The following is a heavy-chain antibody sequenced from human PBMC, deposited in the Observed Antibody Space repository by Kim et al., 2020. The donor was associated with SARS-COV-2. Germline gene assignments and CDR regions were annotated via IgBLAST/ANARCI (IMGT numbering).Heavy chain of an antibody. CDR1: GFTVSSNY. V-gene: IGHV3-66*01. CDR3: ARSSPVESWGSYRTPYYFDY. J-gene: IGHJ4*02. Sequence: GGSLRLSCAASGFTVSSNYMSWVRQAPGKGLEWVSVIYSGGSTYYADSVKGRFTISRDNSKNTLYLQMNSLRAEDTAVYYCARSSPVESWGSYRTPYYFDYWGQGTLVTVSS. D-gene: IGHD3-16*02. CDR2: IYSGGST.